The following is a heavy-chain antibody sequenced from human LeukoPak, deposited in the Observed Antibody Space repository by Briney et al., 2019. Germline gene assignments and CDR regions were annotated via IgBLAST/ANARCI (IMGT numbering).Heavy chain of an antibody. V-gene: IGHV4-39*01. D-gene: IGHD2-2*01. CDR3: ARSQATTLCCSSTSCYEDYYYYGMDV. Sequence: PSEALSLTCTVSGGSISSSSYYWGWIRQPPGKGLEWIGSIYYSGSTYYNPSLKSRVTISVDTSKNQFSLKLSSVTAADTAVYYCARSQATTLCCSSTSCYEDYYYYGMDVWGQGTTVTVSS. J-gene: IGHJ6*02. CDR2: IYYSGST. CDR1: GGSISSSSYY.